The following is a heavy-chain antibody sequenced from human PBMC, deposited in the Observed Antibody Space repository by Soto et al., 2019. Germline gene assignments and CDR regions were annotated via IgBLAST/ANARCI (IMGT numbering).Heavy chain of an antibody. CDR2: IWYDGSNK. CDR1: GFTFSSYG. D-gene: IGHD3-22*01. J-gene: IGHJ6*02. CDR3: AVPYYYDSSGYYSQHHYYYYGMGV. V-gene: IGHV3-33*01. Sequence: GGSLRLSCAASGFTFSSYGMHWVRQAPGKGLEWVAVIWYDGSNKYYADSVKGRFTISRDNSKNTLYLQMNSLRAEDTAVYYCAVPYYYDSSGYYSQHHYYYYGMGVWGQGTTVTVSS.